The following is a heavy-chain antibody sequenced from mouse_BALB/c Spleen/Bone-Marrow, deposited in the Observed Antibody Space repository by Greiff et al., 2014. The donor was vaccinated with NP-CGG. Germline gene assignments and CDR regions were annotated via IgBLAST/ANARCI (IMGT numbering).Heavy chain of an antibody. J-gene: IGHJ2*01. CDR1: GYTFTTFW. V-gene: IGHV1-69*02. CDR2: IYPSDTYT. Sequence: VQLVESGAELVRPGASVKLSCKASGYTFTTFWINWVKQRPGQGLEWIGNIYPSDTYTNYSQDLKDKATLTVDKSSSTAYMQLSSPTSEDSAVYYCTRSRGYFDYWGQGTTLTVSS. CDR3: TRSRGYFDY.